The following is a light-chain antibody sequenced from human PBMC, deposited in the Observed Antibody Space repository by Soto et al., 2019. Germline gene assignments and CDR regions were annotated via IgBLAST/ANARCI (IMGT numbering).Light chain of an antibody. J-gene: IGKJ1*01. CDR3: QQRSNWPPKT. CDR2: DAS. CDR1: QSVSIY. Sequence: EIVLTQSPATLSLSPGERATLSCRASQSVSIYLAWYQQKPGQAPRLLIYDASNRATGIPARFSGSGSGTDFTLTISSLEPEDFAVYYCQQRSNWPPKTFGQGTKVEIK. V-gene: IGKV3-11*01.